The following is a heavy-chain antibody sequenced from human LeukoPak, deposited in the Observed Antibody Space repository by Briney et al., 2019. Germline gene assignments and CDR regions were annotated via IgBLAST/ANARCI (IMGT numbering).Heavy chain of an antibody. CDR3: AREKYSSGWAPYFDY. V-gene: IGHV4-39*07. Sequence: SSETLSLTCTVSGGSISSSSYYWGWIRQPPGKGLEWIGSIYYSGSTYYNPSLKSRVTISVDTSKNQFSLKLSSVTAADTAVYYCAREKYSSGWAPYFDYWGQGTLVTVSS. J-gene: IGHJ4*02. D-gene: IGHD6-19*01. CDR1: GGSISSSSYY. CDR2: IYYSGST.